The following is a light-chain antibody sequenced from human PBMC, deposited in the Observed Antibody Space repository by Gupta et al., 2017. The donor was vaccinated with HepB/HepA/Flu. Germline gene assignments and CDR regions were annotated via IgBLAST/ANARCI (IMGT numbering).Light chain of an antibody. CDR2: NTN. V-gene: IGLV7-46*01. CDR3: VLSYVESRV. J-gene: IGLJ2*01. CDR1: TGTVASDHF. Sequence: QAVLSQEPSLTVSPGVTVTLTCVSTTGTVASDHFPYWLQQKPGQSPRILIDNTNYRHSWTPARFSGSLSGGKAALTLSGAQPEDEAYYYGVLSYVESRVFGGGTKLTVL.